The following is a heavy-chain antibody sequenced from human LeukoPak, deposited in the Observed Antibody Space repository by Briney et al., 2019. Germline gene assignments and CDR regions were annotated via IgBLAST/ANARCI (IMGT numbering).Heavy chain of an antibody. CDR2: ISYDGSNK. J-gene: IGHJ3*02. Sequence: PGRSLRLSCAASGFTFSSYGMHWVRQAPGKGLEWEAVISYDGSNKYYADSVKGRFTISRDNSKNTLYLQMNSLRAEDTAVYYCARDGAHDCGGDLCAFDIWGQGTMVTVSS. D-gene: IGHD2-21*02. CDR1: GFTFSSYG. CDR3: ARDGAHDCGGDLCAFDI. V-gene: IGHV3-30*06.